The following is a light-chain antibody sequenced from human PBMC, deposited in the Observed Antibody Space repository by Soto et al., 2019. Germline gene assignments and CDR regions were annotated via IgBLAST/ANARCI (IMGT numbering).Light chain of an antibody. CDR2: AAS. J-gene: IGKJ2*01. Sequence: DIQMTQSPSSLSASVGDRVTITCRASQSISSYLNWYQQKPGKAPKLLIYAASSLQSGVPSRFSGSGSGTDFTLTISSLQPEDFATYYCHQSYSTLYTFGQGTKVDIK. CDR3: HQSYSTLYT. CDR1: QSISSY. V-gene: IGKV1-39*01.